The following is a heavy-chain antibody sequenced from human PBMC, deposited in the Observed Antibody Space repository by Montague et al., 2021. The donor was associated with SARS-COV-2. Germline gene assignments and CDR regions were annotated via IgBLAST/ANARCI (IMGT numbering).Heavy chain of an antibody. CDR3: ARATVSYYDFWKLDRDALDI. CDR2: IYYSGST. J-gene: IGHJ3*02. CDR1: GGSISSYY. Sequence: SETLSLTCTVSGGSISSYYWSWIRQPPGKGLEWIGYIYYSGSTXXXPSXXXRVTISVDTSKNQFSLKLSSVTAADTAVYYCARATVSYYDFWKLDRDALDIWGQGTMVTVSS. V-gene: IGHV4-59*01. D-gene: IGHD3-3*01.